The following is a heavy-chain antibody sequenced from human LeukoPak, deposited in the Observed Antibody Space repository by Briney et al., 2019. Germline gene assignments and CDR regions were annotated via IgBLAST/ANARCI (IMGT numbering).Heavy chain of an antibody. CDR3: VRERMDGSGAKALQFLDY. CDR1: GFTFSRYD. V-gene: IGHV3-13*04. Sequence: GGSLRLSCAASGFTFSRYDFHWVRQATGKGLEWVSAIGTGGDTYYAGSVKGRFTISRENAKNSLYLQMNSLRAGDTAVYYCVRERMDGSGAKALQFLDYRGQGTLVTVSS. D-gene: IGHD3-22*01. CDR2: IGTGGDT. J-gene: IGHJ4*02.